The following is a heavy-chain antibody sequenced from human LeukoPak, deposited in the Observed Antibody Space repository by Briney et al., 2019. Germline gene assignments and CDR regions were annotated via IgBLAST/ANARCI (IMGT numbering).Heavy chain of an antibody. CDR3: ARGRRSSTFIASYMDV. J-gene: IGHJ6*03. CDR2: IYYSGST. V-gene: IGHV4-59*01. Sequence: PSETLSLTCTVSGGSISSYYWSWIRQPPGKGLEWIGYIYYSGSTNYNPSLKSRVTISVDTPKNQFSLKLSSVTAADTAVYYCARGRRSSTFIASYMDVWGKGTTVTVSS. CDR1: GGSISSYY. D-gene: IGHD2-2*01.